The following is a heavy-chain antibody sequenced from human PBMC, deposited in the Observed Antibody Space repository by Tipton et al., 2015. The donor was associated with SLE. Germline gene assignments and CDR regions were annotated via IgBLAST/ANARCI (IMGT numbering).Heavy chain of an antibody. CDR3: TRHRDSGDYYFGF. CDR2: IYYTGST. Sequence: TLSLTCTVSGDSIRSSPYYWGWIRQPPGKGLEWIGSIYYTGSTNYNPPLRSRLSISADTSENQFSLKLSSVTAADTAVYYCTRHRDSGDYYFGFWGPGTLVSVSS. D-gene: IGHD1-26*01. V-gene: IGHV4-39*07. J-gene: IGHJ4*02. CDR1: GDSIRSSPYY.